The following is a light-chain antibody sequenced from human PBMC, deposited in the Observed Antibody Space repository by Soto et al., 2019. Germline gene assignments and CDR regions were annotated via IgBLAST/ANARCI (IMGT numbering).Light chain of an antibody. Sequence: EIVMTQSPATLSVSPVERATLSCRASQSVSSKLAWYQQKPGQAPRLLIYGASRRATGFPARFSGSGSGTDFTLTISSLQSEDFAVYYCQQYNNWPLTFGQGTKVDIK. V-gene: IGKV3-15*01. CDR1: QSVSSK. CDR2: GAS. J-gene: IGKJ1*01. CDR3: QQYNNWPLT.